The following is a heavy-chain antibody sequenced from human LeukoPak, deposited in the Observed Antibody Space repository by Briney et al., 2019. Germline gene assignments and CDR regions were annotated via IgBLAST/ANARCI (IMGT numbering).Heavy chain of an antibody. CDR2: INPSGGST. Sequence: GASVKVFCKAPGYTFTSYCIHWVRQAPGQGLEWMGIINPSGGSTSYAQKFQGRVTMTRDTSTSTVYMELSSLRSEDTAVYYCARGVGATTRSVSYFDYWGQGTLVTVSS. CDR3: ARGVGATTRSVSYFDY. CDR1: GYTFTSYC. J-gene: IGHJ4*02. D-gene: IGHD1-26*01. V-gene: IGHV1-46*01.